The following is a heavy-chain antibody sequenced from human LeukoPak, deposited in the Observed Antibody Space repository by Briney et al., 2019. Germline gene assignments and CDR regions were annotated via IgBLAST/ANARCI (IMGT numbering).Heavy chain of an antibody. CDR1: GYTFTSYG. J-gene: IGHJ6*03. CDR3: ARARWELPSYYYYYYMDV. D-gene: IGHD1-26*01. Sequence: GASVKVSCKASGYTFTSYGISWVRQAPGQGLEWMGWISAYNGNTNYAQKLQGRVTMTTDTSTSTAYMELRSLRSDDTAVYYCARARWELPSYYYYYYMDVWGKGTTVTISS. CDR2: ISAYNGNT. V-gene: IGHV1-18*01.